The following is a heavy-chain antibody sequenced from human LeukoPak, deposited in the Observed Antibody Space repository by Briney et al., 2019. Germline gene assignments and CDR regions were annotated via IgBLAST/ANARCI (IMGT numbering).Heavy chain of an antibody. Sequence: ASVKVSCTASGYTFTSYDINWVRQAPGQGLKWMGWMNPNSGNTGYAQKFQGRVTMTRNTSISTAYMELSSLRSEDTAVYYCARGILRQQLVHTYWGQGTLVTVSS. CDR2: MNPNSGNT. V-gene: IGHV1-8*01. CDR3: ARGILRQQLVHTY. D-gene: IGHD6-13*01. J-gene: IGHJ4*02. CDR1: GYTFTSYD.